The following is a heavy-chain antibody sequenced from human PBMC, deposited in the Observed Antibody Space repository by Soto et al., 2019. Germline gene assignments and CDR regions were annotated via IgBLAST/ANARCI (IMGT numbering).Heavy chain of an antibody. J-gene: IGHJ4*02. CDR1: GFTFSSYA. Sequence: GGSLRLSCAASGFTFSSYAMSWVRQAPGKGLEWVSAISGSGGSTYYADSVKGRFTISRDNSKNTLYLQMNSLRAEDTAVYYCAKDEVGATAPTKIFDYWGKGTLVTVSS. CDR2: ISGSGGST. V-gene: IGHV3-23*01. D-gene: IGHD1-26*01. CDR3: AKDEVGATAPTKIFDY.